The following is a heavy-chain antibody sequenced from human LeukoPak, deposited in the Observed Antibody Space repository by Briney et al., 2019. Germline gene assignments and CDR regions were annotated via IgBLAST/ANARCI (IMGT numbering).Heavy chain of an antibody. CDR1: GGSISSGGYS. CDR2: IYHSGST. Sequence: SETLSLTCAVSGGSISSGGYSWSWIRQPPGKGLEWVGYIYHSGSTYYNPSLKSRVTISVDRSKSQFSLKLSSVTAADTAVYYCARVVVVPAANYGMDVWGKGTTVTVSS. D-gene: IGHD2-2*01. V-gene: IGHV4-30-2*01. CDR3: ARVVVVPAANYGMDV. J-gene: IGHJ6*04.